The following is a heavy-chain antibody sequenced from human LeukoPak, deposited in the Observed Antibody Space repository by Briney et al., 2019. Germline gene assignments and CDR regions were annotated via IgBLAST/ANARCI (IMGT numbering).Heavy chain of an antibody. V-gene: IGHV1-3*01. CDR1: GYTFTMYA. D-gene: IGHD3-22*01. Sequence: GASVKVSCKASGYTFTMYAIHWVRQAPGQRLEWMGLINAGNGYTKYSQKFQGRVTITSDTSASTTNMELSSLRSEDTAVYYCVRERESGSYDKSGPYSFDYWGQGTLVTVSS. J-gene: IGHJ4*02. CDR3: VRERESGSYDKSGPYSFDY. CDR2: INAGNGYT.